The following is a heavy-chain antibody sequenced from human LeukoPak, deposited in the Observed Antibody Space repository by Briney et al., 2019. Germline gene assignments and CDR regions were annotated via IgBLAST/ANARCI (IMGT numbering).Heavy chain of an antibody. V-gene: IGHV5-51*01. D-gene: IGHD3-22*01. CDR2: IYPGDSDT. CDR1: GYSFTSYW. Sequence: EESLKISCKASGYSFTSYWIGWVRQMPGKGLEWMGIIYPGDSDTRYSPSFQGQVTISADKSISTAYLQWSSLKASDTAMYYCATTNLHYYDSSGYYEDYWGQGTLVTVSS. CDR3: ATTNLHYYDSSGYYEDY. J-gene: IGHJ4*02.